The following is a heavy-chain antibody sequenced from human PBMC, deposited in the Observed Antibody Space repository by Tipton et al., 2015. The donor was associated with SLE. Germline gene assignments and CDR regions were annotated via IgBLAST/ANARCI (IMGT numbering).Heavy chain of an antibody. J-gene: IGHJ3*02. V-gene: IGHV4-34*01. D-gene: IGHD3-10*01. Sequence: TLSLTCTVSGGSFSGYYWSWIRQPPGKGLEWIGEINHSGSTNYNPSLKSRVTISVDTSKNQFSLKLSSVTAADTAVYYCARADITMVRGVIIPDAFDIWGQGTMVTVSS. CDR2: INHSGST. CDR3: ARADITMVRGVIIPDAFDI. CDR1: GGSFSGYY.